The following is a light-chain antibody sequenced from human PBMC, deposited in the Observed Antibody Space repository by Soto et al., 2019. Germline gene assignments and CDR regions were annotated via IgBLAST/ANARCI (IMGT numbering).Light chain of an antibody. CDR2: NHN. Sequence: QSVLTQPPSASGTPGQRVTISCSGSSSNIGSTVNWYQQVPGMAPKLLIYNHNQRPSGVPDRFSASKSGTSASLAISGLHSEDEADYFCAAWDDSLNGVVFGGGTKLTVL. CDR1: SSNIGST. V-gene: IGLV1-44*01. J-gene: IGLJ3*02. CDR3: AAWDDSLNGVV.